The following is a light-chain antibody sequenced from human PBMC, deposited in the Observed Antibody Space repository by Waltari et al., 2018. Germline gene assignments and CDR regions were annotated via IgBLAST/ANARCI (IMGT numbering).Light chain of an antibody. CDR2: RNN. J-gene: IGLJ2*01. CDR3: AAWDDSLSGPVV. V-gene: IGLV1-47*01. Sequence: QSVLTQPPSASGTPRQRVTISCSGSSSYIGSNAVYWYQQLPGTAPKLLIYRNNQRPSGVPDRFSGSKSGTSASLAISGLRSEDEADYYCAAWDDSLSGPVVFGGGTKLTVL. CDR1: SSYIGSNA.